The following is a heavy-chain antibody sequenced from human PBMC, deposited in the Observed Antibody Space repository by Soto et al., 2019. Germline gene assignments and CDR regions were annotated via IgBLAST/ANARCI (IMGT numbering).Heavy chain of an antibody. Sequence: QVQLVQSGAEVKKPGASVKVSCTASGYTFTHYAIHWVRHAPGQRLEWMGLINAGSGNTKYSQTFQGRLTFTTDTSASTAYMDLSSLISEDTAIYYCARGLAADGAWGQGTLVTVSS. CDR3: ARGLAADGA. CDR1: GYTFTHYA. V-gene: IGHV1-3*01. J-gene: IGHJ5*02. D-gene: IGHD2-8*01. CDR2: INAGSGNT.